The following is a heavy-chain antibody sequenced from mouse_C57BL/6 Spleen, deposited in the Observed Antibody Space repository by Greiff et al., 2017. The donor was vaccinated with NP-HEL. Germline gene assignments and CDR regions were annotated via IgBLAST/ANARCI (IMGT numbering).Heavy chain of an antibody. V-gene: IGHV1-50*01. J-gene: IGHJ4*01. CDR2: IDPSDSYT. D-gene: IGHD1-1*01. Sequence: QVQLQQPGAELVKPGASVKLSCKASGYTFTSYWMQWVKQRPGQGLEWIGEIDPSDSYTNYNQKFKGKATLTVDTSSSTAYMQLSSLTSEDSAVYYCARWGTVVDYYAMDYWGQGTSVTVSS. CDR3: ARWGTVVDYYAMDY. CDR1: GYTFTSYW.